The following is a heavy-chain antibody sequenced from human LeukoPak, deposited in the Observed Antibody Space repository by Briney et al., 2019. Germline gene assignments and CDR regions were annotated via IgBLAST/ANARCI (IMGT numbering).Heavy chain of an antibody. D-gene: IGHD6-19*01. CDR2: MNPNSGNT. Sequence: GASVKVSCKASGYTFTSYDINWVRQATGQGLEWMGWMNPNSGNTGYAQKFQGRGTMTRDMSTSTVYMELSSLRSEDTAVYYCASTFGSGWPIDYWGQGTLVTVSS. J-gene: IGHJ4*02. CDR1: GYTFTSYD. CDR3: ASTFGSGWPIDY. V-gene: IGHV1-8*02.